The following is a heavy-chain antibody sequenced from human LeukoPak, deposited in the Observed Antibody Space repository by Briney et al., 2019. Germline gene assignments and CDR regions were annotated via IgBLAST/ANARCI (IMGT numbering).Heavy chain of an antibody. J-gene: IGHJ4*02. CDR1: GFIFSSYG. Sequence: PGGSLRLSCAASGFIFSSYGIHWVRQAPGKGLEWVAAISYDGSNKFYADSVKGRFTISRDNSKNTLYVQMSSLRTEDTALYYCDKEYSGSYWYFDFWGQGTLVTVSS. CDR3: DKEYSGSYWYFDF. D-gene: IGHD1-26*01. CDR2: ISYDGSNK. V-gene: IGHV3-30*18.